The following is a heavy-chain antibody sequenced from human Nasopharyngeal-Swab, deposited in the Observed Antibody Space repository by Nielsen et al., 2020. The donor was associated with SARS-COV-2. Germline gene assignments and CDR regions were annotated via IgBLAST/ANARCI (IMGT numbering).Heavy chain of an antibody. J-gene: IGHJ5*02. CDR2: ISGSGDST. Sequence: GESLKISCAASGFTFSSYAMSWVRQAPGKGLEWVSVISGSGDSTFYSDSVKGRFTMSRDNTKNMLYLQMNSLRAEDTAVYYCAKRGVAVAATSWFDPWGQGTLVTVSS. CDR3: AKRGVAVAATSWFDP. V-gene: IGHV3-23*01. D-gene: IGHD2-15*01. CDR1: GFTFSSYA.